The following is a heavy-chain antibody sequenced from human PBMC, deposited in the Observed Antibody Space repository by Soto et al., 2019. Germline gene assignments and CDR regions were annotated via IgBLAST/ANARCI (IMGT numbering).Heavy chain of an antibody. D-gene: IGHD1-26*01. CDR2: ISSLSSTR. J-gene: IGHJ4*02. Sequence: EVQLVESGGGLVQTGGSLRLSCAASGFTFGGYSMNWVRQAPGKGLEWISYISSLSSTRYYAESVEGRFIISRDNAKNSLYLQMNSLRDEDTAVYFCVREDILGARSFDYWGQGTLVTVSS. V-gene: IGHV3-48*02. CDR3: VREDILGARSFDY. CDR1: GFTFGGYS.